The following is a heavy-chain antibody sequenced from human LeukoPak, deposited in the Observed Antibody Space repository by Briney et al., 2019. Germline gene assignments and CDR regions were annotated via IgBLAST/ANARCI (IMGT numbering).Heavy chain of an antibody. J-gene: IGHJ4*02. Sequence: SETLSLTCTVSGGSISSYYWSWLRQPPGKGLEWIGYIYYSGSTNYNPSLKSRVTISVDTSKNQFSLKLSSVTAADTAVYYCARATITFGGVIVNFDYWGQGTLVTVSS. CDR2: IYYSGST. V-gene: IGHV4-59*08. CDR3: ARATITFGGVIVNFDY. D-gene: IGHD3-16*02. CDR1: GGSISSYY.